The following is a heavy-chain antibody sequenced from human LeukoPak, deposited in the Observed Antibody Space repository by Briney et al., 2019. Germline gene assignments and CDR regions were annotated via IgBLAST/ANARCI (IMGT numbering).Heavy chain of an antibody. D-gene: IGHD2-15*01. CDR1: GYTFTNFD. J-gene: IGHJ4*02. CDR2: MNPNTGNA. Sequence: ASMKVSCKASGYTFTNFDINWVRQATGQGLEWMGWMNPNTGNAGYAQKFQGRVTITRDTSASTAYMELSSLRSEDTAVYYCARDRCSGGSCYHFDYWGQGTLVTVSS. V-gene: IGHV1-8*03. CDR3: ARDRCSGGSCYHFDY.